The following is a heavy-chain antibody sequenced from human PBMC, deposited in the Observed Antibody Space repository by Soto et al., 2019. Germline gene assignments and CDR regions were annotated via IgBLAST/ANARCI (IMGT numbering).Heavy chain of an antibody. V-gene: IGHV1-8*01. Sequence: ASVKVSCKASGYTFTSYDINWVRQATGQGLEWMGWMNPNSGNTGYAQKFQGRVTMTRNTSISTAYMELSSLRSEDTAVYYCAREGAYYDFWEYYYGMDVWGQGTTVTVSS. D-gene: IGHD3-3*01. CDR3: AREGAYYDFWEYYYGMDV. J-gene: IGHJ6*02. CDR1: GYTFTSYD. CDR2: MNPNSGNT.